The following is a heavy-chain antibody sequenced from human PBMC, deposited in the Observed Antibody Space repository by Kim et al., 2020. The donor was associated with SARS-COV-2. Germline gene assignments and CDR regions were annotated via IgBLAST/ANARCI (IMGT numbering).Heavy chain of an antibody. CDR1: GYSFTSYW. D-gene: IGHD3-10*01. V-gene: IGHV5-51*01. Sequence: GESLKISCKGSGYSFTSYWIGWVRQMPGKGLEWMGIIYPGDSDTRYSPSFQGQVTISADKSISTAYLQWSSLKASDTAMYYCARLPWWFGELFPGGFDYWGQGTLVTVSS. CDR3: ARLPWWFGELFPGGFDY. J-gene: IGHJ4*02. CDR2: IYPGDSDT.